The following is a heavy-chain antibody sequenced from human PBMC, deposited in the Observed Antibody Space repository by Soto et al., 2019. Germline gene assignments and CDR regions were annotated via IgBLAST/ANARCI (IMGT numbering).Heavy chain of an antibody. J-gene: IGHJ5*01. CDR3: ARSRGWYDC. Sequence: GGSLRLSCAASGFTFSSYWMHWVRQAPGKGLGWVSRINSDGSSTSYADSVKGRFTVPRDNAKNTLYLQMNGLRAEDTAVYYCARSRGWYDCWGQGTLVTVSS. CDR1: GFTFSSYW. V-gene: IGHV3-74*01. CDR2: INSDGSST.